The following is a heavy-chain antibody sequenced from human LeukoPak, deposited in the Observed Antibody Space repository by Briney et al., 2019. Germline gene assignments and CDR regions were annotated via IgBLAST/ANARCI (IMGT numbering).Heavy chain of an antibody. CDR3: AIAYYDPRYGMDV. J-gene: IGHJ6*02. D-gene: IGHD3-3*01. CDR2: INHSGST. CDR1: GGFISSYY. V-gene: IGHV4-34*01. Sequence: SETLSLTCTVSGGFISSYYWSWIRQPPGKGLEWIGEINHSGSTNYNPSLKSRVTISVDTSKNQFSLKLSSVTAADTAVYYCAIAYYDPRYGMDVWGQGTTVTVSS.